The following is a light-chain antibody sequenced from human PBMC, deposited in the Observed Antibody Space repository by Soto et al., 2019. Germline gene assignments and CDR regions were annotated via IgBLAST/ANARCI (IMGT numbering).Light chain of an antibody. V-gene: IGKV1D-13*01. CDR3: QQFNKMLT. J-gene: IGKJ4*01. Sequence: AIQLTQSPSSLSASVGDRVTITCRASQGISSALAWYQQKPGKAPKLLIYDASSLESGVPSRFSGSGSGTDFTLTISSLQPEDFATYYCQQFNKMLTFGGGTKVDIK. CDR1: QGISSA. CDR2: DAS.